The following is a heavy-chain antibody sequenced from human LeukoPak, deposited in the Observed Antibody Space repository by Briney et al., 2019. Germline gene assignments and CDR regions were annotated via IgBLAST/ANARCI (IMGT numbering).Heavy chain of an antibody. D-gene: IGHD2-2*01. V-gene: IGHV4-4*02. Sequence: SETLSLTCAISGGSISSSNWWTWVRQPPGKGLEWIGSIYHSGSTYYNPSLKSRVTISVDTSKNQFSLKLSSVTAADTAVYYCARLLPSSTSYHYYYYMDVWGKGTTVTISS. CDR3: ARLLPSSTSYHYYYYMDV. CDR2: IYHSGST. CDR1: GGSISSSNW. J-gene: IGHJ6*03.